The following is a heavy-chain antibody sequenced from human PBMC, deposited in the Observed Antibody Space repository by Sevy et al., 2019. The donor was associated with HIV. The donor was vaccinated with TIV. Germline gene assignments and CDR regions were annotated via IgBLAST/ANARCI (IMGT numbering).Heavy chain of an antibody. CDR3: ARGGDYYYYGMDV. CDR1: GFTFSSYA. Sequence: GESLKISCAASGFTFSSYAMNWVRQAPGKGLEWVSSINAISSNIYYADSVKGRFTISRDNSKNTLYLQMNSLRAEDTAVYYCARGGDYYYYGMDVWGQGTTVTVSS. J-gene: IGHJ6*02. CDR2: INAISSNI. V-gene: IGHV3-21*04.